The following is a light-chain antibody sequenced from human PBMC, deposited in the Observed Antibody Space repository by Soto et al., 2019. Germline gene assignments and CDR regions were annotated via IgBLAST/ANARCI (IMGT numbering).Light chain of an antibody. J-gene: IGKJ4*01. Sequence: DIEMIQSPPSLSASVGDRITITCRASQSITSYLNWFQQKPGKAPNLLIFAAYNLQSGVPSRFSGSGSGTDFTLTINSLQPEDSATYYCQQSYSPLLAFGGGTKVEV. CDR1: QSITSY. V-gene: IGKV1-39*01. CDR2: AAY. CDR3: QQSYSPLLA.